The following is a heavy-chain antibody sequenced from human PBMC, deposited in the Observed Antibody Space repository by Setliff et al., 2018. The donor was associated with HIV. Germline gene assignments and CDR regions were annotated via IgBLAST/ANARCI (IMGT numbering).Heavy chain of an antibody. V-gene: IGHV1-69*13. CDR1: GYIFSNYG. Sequence: SVKVSCKASGYIFSNYGITWVRQAPGQGLEWMGGIIPIFGTANYAQKFQGRVTITADESTSTAYMELSSLRSEDTAVYYCARGARGTATDYWGQGTLVTSPQ. CDR2: IIPIFGTA. J-gene: IGHJ4*02. CDR3: ARGARGTATDY. D-gene: IGHD5-18*01.